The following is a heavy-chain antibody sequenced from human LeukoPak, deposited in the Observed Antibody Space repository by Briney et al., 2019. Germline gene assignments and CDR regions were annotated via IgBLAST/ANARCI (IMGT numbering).Heavy chain of an antibody. J-gene: IGHJ4*02. CDR2: MNPSSGDT. CDR3: ATPTMRGPSHGYVRLLN. D-gene: IGHD5-18*01. V-gene: IGHV1-8*03. Sequence: LGASVKVSCKASGYTFTSFDINWVRQATGQGPEWMGWMNPSSGDTGYAQKFQGRVTFTRDTSTNTAYMELSSLTSEDTAVYYCATPTMRGPSHGYVRLLNWGQGSLVTVSS. CDR1: GYTFTSFD.